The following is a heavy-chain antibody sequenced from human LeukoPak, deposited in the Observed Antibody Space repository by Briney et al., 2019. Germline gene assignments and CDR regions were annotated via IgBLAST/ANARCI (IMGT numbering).Heavy chain of an antibody. V-gene: IGHV3-7*05. D-gene: IGHD2-15*01. Sequence: GGALRLSCAASGFSFSIYWMTWVRHIPGKELEWVANIKEDGSDKYYGDSVKGRFTISRDNSKNTLYLQMNSLRAEDTAVYYCAKRDGGSCYSQWGQGTLVTVSS. CDR3: AKRDGGSCYSQ. CDR2: IKEDGSDK. CDR1: GFSFSIYW. J-gene: IGHJ4*02.